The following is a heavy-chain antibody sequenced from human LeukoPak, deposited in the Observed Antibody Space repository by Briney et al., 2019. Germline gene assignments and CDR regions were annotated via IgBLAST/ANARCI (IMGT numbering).Heavy chain of an antibody. CDR3: ARERYCTSATCYVGVPFDS. CDR1: GFTFNTHY. J-gene: IGHJ4*02. CDR2: IKQDGSEN. Sequence: GGSLRLSCAASGFTFNTHYMTWVRHAPGKGLEWVAGIKQDGSENYYMDSVKGRFTISRDNSRNSLYLQMNSLGAEDTAVYFCARERYCTSATCYVGVPFDSWGQGTLVTVSS. V-gene: IGHV3-7*01. D-gene: IGHD2-2*01.